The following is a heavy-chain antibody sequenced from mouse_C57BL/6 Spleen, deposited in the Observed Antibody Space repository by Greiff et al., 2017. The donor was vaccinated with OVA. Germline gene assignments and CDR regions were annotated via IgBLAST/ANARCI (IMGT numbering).Heavy chain of an antibody. Sequence: QVQLQQPGAELVKPGASVKVSCKASGYTFTSYWMHWVKQRPGQGLEWIGRIHPSDSDTNYNQKFKGKATLTVDKSSSTAYMQLSSLTSEDTAVYYCARGTTVAYYFDYWGQGTTLTVSS. D-gene: IGHD1-1*01. CDR1: GYTFTSYW. CDR2: IHPSDSDT. CDR3: ARGTTVAYYFDY. J-gene: IGHJ2*01. V-gene: IGHV1-74*01.